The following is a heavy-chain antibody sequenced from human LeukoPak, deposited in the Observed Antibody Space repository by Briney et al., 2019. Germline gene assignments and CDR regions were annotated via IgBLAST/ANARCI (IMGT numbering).Heavy chain of an antibody. D-gene: IGHD6-13*01. V-gene: IGHV4-59*01. Sequence: SETLFLTCTVFGGSISSYYWSWIRQPPGKGLEWIGYVYYSGSTNYNPSLKSRVYISVDTSKNQFSLKLRSVTAADTAVYYCVRAAGSSSWSTWGQGALVTVSS. CDR3: VRAAGSSSWST. CDR1: GGSISSYY. J-gene: IGHJ5*02. CDR2: VYYSGST.